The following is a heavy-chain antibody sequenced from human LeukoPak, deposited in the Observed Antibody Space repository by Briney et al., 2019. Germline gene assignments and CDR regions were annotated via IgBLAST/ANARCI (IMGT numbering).Heavy chain of an antibody. CDR1: GFTFSSYA. D-gene: IGHD2-2*01. J-gene: IGHJ6*02. CDR2: ISYDGSNK. Sequence: SGGSLRLSCAASGFTFSSYAMHWVRQAPGKGLEWVAVISYDGSNKYYADSVKGRSTISRDNSKNTLYLQMNSLRAEDTAVYYCARAKYQLQQKVYGMDVWGQGTTVTVSS. CDR3: ARAKYQLQQKVYGMDV. V-gene: IGHV3-30-3*01.